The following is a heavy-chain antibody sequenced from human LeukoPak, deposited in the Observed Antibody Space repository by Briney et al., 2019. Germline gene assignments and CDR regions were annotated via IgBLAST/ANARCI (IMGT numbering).Heavy chain of an antibody. CDR1: GGSNSSSSYY. CDR2: IYYSGST. Sequence: SETLSLTCTVSGGSNSSSSYYWGWIRQPPGKGLEWIGSIYYSGSTYYNPSLKSRVTISVDTSKNQFSLKLSSVTAADTAVYYCARPYLSSSWYWDWFDPWGQGTLVTVSS. J-gene: IGHJ5*02. D-gene: IGHD6-13*01. CDR3: ARPYLSSSWYWDWFDP. V-gene: IGHV4-39*01.